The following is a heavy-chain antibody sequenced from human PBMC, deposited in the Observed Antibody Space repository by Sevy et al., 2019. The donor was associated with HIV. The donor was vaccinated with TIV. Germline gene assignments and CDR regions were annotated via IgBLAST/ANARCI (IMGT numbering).Heavy chain of an antibody. V-gene: IGHV4-34*01. D-gene: IGHD3-22*01. CDR1: GGSFSGYY. CDR3: ARGAGYYDSSGYLH. CDR2: INHSGST. J-gene: IGHJ4*02. Sequence: SETLSLTCAVYGGSFSGYYWSWIRQPPGKGLEWIGEINHSGSTNYNPSPKSRVTISVDTSKNQFSLQLSSVTAADTAVYYCARGAGYYDSSGYLHWGQGTLVTVSS.